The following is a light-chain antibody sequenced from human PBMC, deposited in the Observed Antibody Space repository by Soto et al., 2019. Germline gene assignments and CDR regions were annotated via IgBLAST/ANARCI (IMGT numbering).Light chain of an antibody. Sequence: EIVLTQSPGTLSLSPGKRASLSCRASQSISSSYLAWYQQRPGQAPRLLIYGASSRATGIPDRFSGSGSGTEFTLTIRSLKSEDIAIYYCQQYYHWPVTFGEGTKVDIK. J-gene: IGKJ4*01. CDR1: QSISSSY. CDR3: QQYYHWPVT. V-gene: IGKV3-20*01. CDR2: GAS.